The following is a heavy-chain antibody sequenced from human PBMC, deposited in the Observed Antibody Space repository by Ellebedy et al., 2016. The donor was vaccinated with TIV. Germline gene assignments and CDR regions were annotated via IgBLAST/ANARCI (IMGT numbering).Heavy chain of an antibody. CDR3: AKGVGDTAMVMSWFDP. V-gene: IGHV3-33*06. Sequence: GESLKISCAASGFTFSSYGMHWVRQAPGKGLEWVAVIWYDGSNKYYADSVKGRFTISRDNSKNTLYLQMNSLRAEDTAVYYCAKGVGDTAMVMSWFDPWGQGTLVTVSS. CDR1: GFTFSSYG. CDR2: IWYDGSNK. J-gene: IGHJ5*02. D-gene: IGHD5-18*01.